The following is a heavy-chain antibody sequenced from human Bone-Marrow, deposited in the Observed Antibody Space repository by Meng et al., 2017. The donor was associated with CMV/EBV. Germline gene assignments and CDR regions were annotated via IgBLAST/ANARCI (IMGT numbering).Heavy chain of an antibody. J-gene: IGHJ4*02. Sequence: SETLSLTCAVYSGSFSGYYWSWIRQPPGEGLEWIGDVNDSGNTNYNPSLKSRVTISVDTSKNQFSLRVNSVTAADTAIYYCARGFRLLPVHWGQGRLVTVSS. D-gene: IGHD2-15*01. CDR3: ARGFRLLPVH. CDR1: SGSFSGYY. CDR2: VNDSGNT. V-gene: IGHV4-34*01.